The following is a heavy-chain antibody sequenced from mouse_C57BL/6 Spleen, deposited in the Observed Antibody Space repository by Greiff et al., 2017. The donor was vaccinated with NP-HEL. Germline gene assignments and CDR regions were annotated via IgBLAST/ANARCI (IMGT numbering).Heavy chain of an antibody. D-gene: IGHD2-14*01. CDR3: ARGGTYYAMDY. V-gene: IGHV5-17*01. J-gene: IGHJ4*01. Sequence: EVKVVESGGGLVKPGGSLKLSCAASGFTFSDYGMHWVRQAPEKGLEWVAYISSGSSTIYYADTVKGRFTISRDNAKNTLFLQMTSLRSEDTAMYYCARGGTYYAMDYWGQGTSLTVSS. CDR2: ISSGSSTI. CDR1: GFTFSDYG.